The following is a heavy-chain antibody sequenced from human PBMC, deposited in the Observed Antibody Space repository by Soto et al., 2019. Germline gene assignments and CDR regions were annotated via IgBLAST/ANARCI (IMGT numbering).Heavy chain of an antibody. CDR3: ARVCYYDSSGYFSGDNWFDP. CDR1: GGSISSGGYS. J-gene: IGHJ5*02. CDR2: IYHSGST. V-gene: IGHV4-30-2*01. D-gene: IGHD3-22*01. Sequence: SETLSLTCAVSGGSISSGGYSWSWIRQPPGKGLEWIGYIYHSGSTYYNPSLKSRVTISVDRSKNQFSLKLSSVTAADTAVYYCARVCYYDSSGYFSGDNWFDPWGQGTLVTVSS.